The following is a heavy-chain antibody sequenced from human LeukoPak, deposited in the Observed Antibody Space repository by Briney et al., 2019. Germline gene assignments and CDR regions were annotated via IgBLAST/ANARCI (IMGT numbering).Heavy chain of an antibody. Sequence: SETLSLTCTVSGGSISRYYWSWIRQPPGKGLEWIAYIYYTGSTNYNPSLKSRVTMSVDTSKNQLSLKFNSVTAADTAVYYCARGYGSGSNWFDPWGQGTLVIVSS. CDR3: ARGYGSGSNWFDP. CDR2: IYYTGST. V-gene: IGHV4-59*12. J-gene: IGHJ5*02. CDR1: GGSISRYY. D-gene: IGHD3-10*01.